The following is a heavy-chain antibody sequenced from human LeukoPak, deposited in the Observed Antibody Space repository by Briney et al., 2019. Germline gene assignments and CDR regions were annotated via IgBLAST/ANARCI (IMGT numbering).Heavy chain of an antibody. D-gene: IGHD2-21*02. CDR2: INPNSGDT. CDR3: ARDYCGGDCFPDY. CDR1: GYTFTSYA. J-gene: IGHJ4*02. V-gene: IGHV1-2*06. Sequence: ASVKVSYKASGYTFTSYAMNWVRQAPGQGLEWMGRINPNSGDTNYAQKFQGRVTMTRDTSISTAYMELSRLRSDDTAVYYCARDYCGGDCFPDYWGQGTLVTVSS.